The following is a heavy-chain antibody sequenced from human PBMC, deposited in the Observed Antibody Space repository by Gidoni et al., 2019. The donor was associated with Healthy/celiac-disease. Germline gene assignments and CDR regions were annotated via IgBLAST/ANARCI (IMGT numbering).Heavy chain of an antibody. D-gene: IGHD6-19*01. CDR1: GRSISSYY. V-gene: IGHV4-59*01. Sequence: QVQLQASGPGLVKPSETLSLTCTVSGRSISSYYWSWIRQPPGKGLEWIGYISYSGSTNYNPSLKSRVTISVDTSKNQFSLKLSSVTAADTAVYYCARVSDIAGAGWSFDYWGQGTLVTVSS. J-gene: IGHJ4*02. CDR2: ISYSGST. CDR3: ARVSDIAGAGWSFDY.